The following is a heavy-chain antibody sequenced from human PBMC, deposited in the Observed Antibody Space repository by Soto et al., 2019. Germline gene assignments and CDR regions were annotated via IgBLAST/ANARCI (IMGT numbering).Heavy chain of an antibody. J-gene: IGHJ6*02. D-gene: IGHD6-13*01. V-gene: IGHV3-30*18. CDR2: ISYDGSNK. CDR3: AKMEKAAAGTGYYYGMDV. CDR1: GFTFSSYG. Sequence: QVQLVESGGGVVQPGRSLRLSCAASGFTFSSYGMHWVRQAPGKGLEWVAVISYDGSNKYYADSVKGRFTISRDNSKNTLYLQMNSLRAEDTAVYYCAKMEKAAAGTGYYYGMDVWGQGTTVTVSS.